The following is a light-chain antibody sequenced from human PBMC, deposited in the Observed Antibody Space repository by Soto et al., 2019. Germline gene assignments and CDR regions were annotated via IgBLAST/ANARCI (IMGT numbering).Light chain of an antibody. J-gene: IGKJ5*01. Sequence: IQITQSPSTLSSTVGDGVTIACRASQSVNTWLAWYQKKPGKAPKLLIYDASSLQSGVPSRFSGSGSGTEFTLTISRLQPDDFATYFCHSRAFGQGTRLGIK. V-gene: IGKV1-5*01. CDR3: HSRA. CDR2: DAS. CDR1: QSVNTW.